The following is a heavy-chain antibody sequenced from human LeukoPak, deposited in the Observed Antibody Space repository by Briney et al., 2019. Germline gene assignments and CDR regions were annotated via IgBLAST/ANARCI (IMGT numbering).Heavy chain of an antibody. Sequence: ASVKVSCKASGYTFTSYGISWVRQAPGQGLEWMGWISAYNGNANYAQKLQGRVTMTTDTSTSTAYMELTSLRFDDTAVYYCARDDEEFGELSWFDPWGQGTLVTVSS. D-gene: IGHD3-10*01. V-gene: IGHV1-18*01. CDR1: GYTFTSYG. CDR3: ARDDEEFGELSWFDP. CDR2: ISAYNGNA. J-gene: IGHJ5*02.